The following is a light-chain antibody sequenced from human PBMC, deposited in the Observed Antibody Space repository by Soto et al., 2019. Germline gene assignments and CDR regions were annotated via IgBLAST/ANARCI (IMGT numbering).Light chain of an antibody. CDR2: GAS. CDR1: QSVSST. CDR3: QQDNNWPPYT. Sequence: EIVMPQSPATLSVSPGERATLSCRASQSVSSTLAWYQQKPGQAPRLLLYGASTRTTGIPAMFSGSGYVTEFTLTISSLQSEEFAVYYGQQDNNWPPYTFGQETKLEIK. V-gene: IGKV3-15*01. J-gene: IGKJ2*01.